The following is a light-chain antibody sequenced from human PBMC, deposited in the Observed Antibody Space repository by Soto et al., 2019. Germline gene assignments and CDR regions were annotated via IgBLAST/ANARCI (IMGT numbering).Light chain of an antibody. CDR1: KSVSSNY. CDR3: HQYGGSPPFT. J-gene: IGKJ2*01. Sequence: EIVLTQYPGTLSLSPGERATLSCRASKSVSSNYLAWYQQKPGQSPRLLISGASNRASGIPDRFSGGASGTGFTLTMNILEPEDFGVYFCHQYGGSPPFTFGQGTKVEIK. V-gene: IGKV3-20*01. CDR2: GAS.